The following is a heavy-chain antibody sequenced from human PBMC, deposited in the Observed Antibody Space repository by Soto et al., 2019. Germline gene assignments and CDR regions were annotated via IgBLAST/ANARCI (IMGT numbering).Heavy chain of an antibody. V-gene: IGHV3-23*01. CDR3: AKDAPTGSEVVWEEIYYYYYMDV. J-gene: IGHJ6*03. D-gene: IGHD1-26*01. Sequence: PGGSLRLSCSASGFTFSSYAMSWVRQAPGKGLEWVSAISGSGGSTYYADSVKGRFTISRDNSKNTLYLQMNSLRAEDTAVYYCAKDAPTGSEVVWEEIYYYYYMDVWGKGTTVTVSS. CDR1: GFTFSSYA. CDR2: ISGSGGST.